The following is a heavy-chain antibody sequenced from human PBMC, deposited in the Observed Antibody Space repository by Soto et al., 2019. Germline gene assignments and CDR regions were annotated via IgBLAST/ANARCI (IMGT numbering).Heavy chain of an antibody. CDR3: ARMATGDYYGSGVLALTTSPRSWFDP. CDR2: INHSGST. D-gene: IGHD3-10*01. Sequence: QVQLQQWGAGLLKPSETLSLTCAVYGGSFSGYYWSWIRQPPGKGLEWIGEINHSGSTNYNPSLKSRVTISVDTSKNQFSLKVSSVTAADTAVYYCARMATGDYYGSGVLALTTSPRSWFDPWGQGTLVTVSS. CDR1: GGSFSGYY. V-gene: IGHV4-34*01. J-gene: IGHJ5*02.